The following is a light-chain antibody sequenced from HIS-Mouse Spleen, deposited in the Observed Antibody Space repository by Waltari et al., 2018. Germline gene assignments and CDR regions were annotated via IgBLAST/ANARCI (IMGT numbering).Light chain of an antibody. CDR2: EDS. V-gene: IGLV3-10*01. Sequence: SYELTQPPSVSVSPGQTARITCSGAALPTKYANWDQPKSGQAPVLLIYEDSKRPSGIPDRFSGSSSGTMATLTISGAQVEDEADYYCYSTDSSGNHRVFGGGTKLTVL. J-gene: IGLJ2*01. CDR1: ALPTKY. CDR3: YSTDSSGNHRV.